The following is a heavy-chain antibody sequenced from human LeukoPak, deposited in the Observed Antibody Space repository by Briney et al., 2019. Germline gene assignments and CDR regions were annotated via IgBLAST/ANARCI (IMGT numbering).Heavy chain of an antibody. CDR1: GRSFSGYY. CDR2: INHSGST. Sequence: PSETLSLTCAVYGRSFSGYYWSWIRQPPGKGLEWIGEINHSGSTNCNPSLKSRVTISVDTSKNQFSLKLSSVTAADTAVYYCARVPTYYDFSIDYWGQGTLVTVPS. CDR3: ARVPTYYDFSIDY. V-gene: IGHV4-34*01. D-gene: IGHD3-3*01. J-gene: IGHJ4*02.